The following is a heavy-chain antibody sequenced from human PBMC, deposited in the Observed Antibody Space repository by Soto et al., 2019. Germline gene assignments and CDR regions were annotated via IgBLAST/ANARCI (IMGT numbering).Heavy chain of an antibody. CDR1: GFTFSSYA. J-gene: IGHJ6*03. CDR3: ARAPMVRGVQYYYMDV. Sequence: GGSLRLSCAASGFTFSSYAMSWVRQAPGKGLEWVSAISGSGGSTYYADSVKGRFTISRDNSKNTLYLQMNSLRAEDTAVYYCARAPMVRGVQYYYMDVWGKGTTVTVSS. CDR2: ISGSGGST. D-gene: IGHD3-10*01. V-gene: IGHV3-23*01.